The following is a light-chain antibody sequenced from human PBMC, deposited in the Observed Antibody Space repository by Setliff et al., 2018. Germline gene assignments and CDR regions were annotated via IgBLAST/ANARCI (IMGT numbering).Light chain of an antibody. J-gene: IGLJ1*01. V-gene: IGLV2-14*01. CDR1: GRDLGGFNF. CDR2: EVS. Sequence: QSALAQPASVSGSPGQSVSISCIGSGRDLGGFNFVSWYQQYPGKAPKLIIYEVSNRPSGVSPRFSGSKSGNTASLTISGLQAEDEADYYCGSCTSTSPGAFGTGTKVTVL. CDR3: GSCTSTSPGA.